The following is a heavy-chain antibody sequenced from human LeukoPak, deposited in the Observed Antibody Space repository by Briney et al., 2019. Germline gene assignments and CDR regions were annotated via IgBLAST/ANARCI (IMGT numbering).Heavy chain of an antibody. Sequence: ASVKVSCKASGYTFTGYYMHWVRQAPGQGLEWMGWINPNSGGTNYAQKFQGRVTMTRDTSISTAYMELSRLRSDDTAVYYCARSTRAGTTGFDYWGQGTLVTVSS. V-gene: IGHV1-2*02. J-gene: IGHJ4*02. CDR1: GYTFTGYY. D-gene: IGHD6-19*01. CDR3: ARSTRAGTTGFDY. CDR2: INPNSGGT.